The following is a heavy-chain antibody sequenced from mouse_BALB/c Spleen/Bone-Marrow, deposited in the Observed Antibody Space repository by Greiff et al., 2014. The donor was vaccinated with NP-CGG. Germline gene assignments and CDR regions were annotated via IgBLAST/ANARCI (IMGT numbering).Heavy chain of an antibody. CDR2: VDPENGDT. D-gene: IGHD2-4*01. J-gene: IGHJ2*01. CDR3: NIFDYSFDY. Sequence: EVQLQQSGAELVRSGASVKLSCTASGFNIKDFYMHWLRQRPEQGLEWIGWVDPENGDTECAPEFQGKATMTADTSSNTAYLQLSSLTSEDTAVYYSNIFDYSFDYWGQGTTLTVSS. CDR1: GFNIKDFY. V-gene: IGHV14-4*02.